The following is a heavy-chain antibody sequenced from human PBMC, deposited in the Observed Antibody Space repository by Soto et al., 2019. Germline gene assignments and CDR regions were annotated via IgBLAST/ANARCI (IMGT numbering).Heavy chain of an antibody. Sequence: ASVKVSCKTSGNTFSNYGITWVRQAPGQPLEWLGWISLYSDGTNYAQKFQGRVSMTTDTSTTTAYMELRSLRSDGTAVYYCAIVIAAAETRFCPLCQGTLLTVSA. CDR2: ISLYSDGT. D-gene: IGHD6-6*01. CDR3: AIVIAAAETRFCP. CDR1: GNTFSNYG. V-gene: IGHV1-18*01. J-gene: IGHJ5*02.